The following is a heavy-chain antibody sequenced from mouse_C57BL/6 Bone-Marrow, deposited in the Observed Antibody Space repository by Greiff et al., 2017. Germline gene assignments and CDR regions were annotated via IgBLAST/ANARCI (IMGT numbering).Heavy chain of an antibody. V-gene: IGHV1-55*01. D-gene: IGHD2-4*01. Sequence: VKLQQPGAELVKPGASVKMSCKASGYTFTSYWITWVKQRPGQGLEWIGDIYPGSGSTNYNEKFKSKATLTVDTSSSTAYMQLSSLTSEDSAVYYCAREDYDGYYFDYWGQGTTLTVSS. J-gene: IGHJ2*01. CDR3: AREDYDGYYFDY. CDR1: GYTFTSYW. CDR2: IYPGSGST.